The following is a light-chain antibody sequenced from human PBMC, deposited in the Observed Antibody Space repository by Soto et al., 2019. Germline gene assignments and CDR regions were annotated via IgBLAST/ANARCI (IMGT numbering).Light chain of an antibody. J-gene: IGLJ1*01. V-gene: IGLV2-14*01. Sequence: QSVLTQPASVSGSPGQSITISCTGTSSVVGGYNYVSWYQQHPGKAPKVMIYDVSNRPSGVSNRFSGSKSGNTASLTISGLQAEDEADYYCSSYTSSIRYVFRTGTKVTVL. CDR2: DVS. CDR3: SSYTSSIRYV. CDR1: SSVVGGYNY.